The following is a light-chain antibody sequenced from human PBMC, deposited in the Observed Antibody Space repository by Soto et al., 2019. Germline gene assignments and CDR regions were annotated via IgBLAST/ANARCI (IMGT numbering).Light chain of an antibody. J-gene: IGLJ1*01. CDR1: NIGGKS. CDR2: DDS. CDR3: QVWDDNSDHHV. Sequence: SYELTKTSSVSVAPGQTARISCGGNNIGGKSVHWHQQKPGQAPVVVVYDDSDRPSGIPERFSGSNSGNTATLTISRVEAGDEADYHCQVWDDNSDHHVFGTGTKVTVL. V-gene: IGLV3-21*02.